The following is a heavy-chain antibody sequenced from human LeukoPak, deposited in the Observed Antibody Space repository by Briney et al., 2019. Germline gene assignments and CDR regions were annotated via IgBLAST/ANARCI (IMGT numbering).Heavy chain of an antibody. V-gene: IGHV3-74*01. CDR3: ARSCSSTSCPEDYYGMDV. CDR2: INSDGSST. J-gene: IGHJ6*02. CDR1: GFTFSSYW. D-gene: IGHD2-2*01. Sequence: GGSLRLSCAASGFTFSSYWMHWVRQAPGKGLVWVSRINSDGSSTSYVDSVKGRFTISRDNAKNTLYLQMNSLRAEDTAVYYCARSCSSTSCPEDYYGMDVWGQGTTVTVSS.